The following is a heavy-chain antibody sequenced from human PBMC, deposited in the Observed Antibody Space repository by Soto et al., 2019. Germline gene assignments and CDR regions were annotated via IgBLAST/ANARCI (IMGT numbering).Heavy chain of an antibody. Sequence: QVQLVQSGAEVKKPGASVKVSCKASGYTFASYAISWMRQAPGQGLEWMGWISAYNGNTNYAQKLQGRVTMTTDTSTSTADMALMTLRSDDTAVYYCARDPPPPDYWGQGTLVTASS. J-gene: IGHJ4*02. CDR3: ARDPPPPDY. V-gene: IGHV1-18*01. CDR2: ISAYNGNT. CDR1: GYTFASYA.